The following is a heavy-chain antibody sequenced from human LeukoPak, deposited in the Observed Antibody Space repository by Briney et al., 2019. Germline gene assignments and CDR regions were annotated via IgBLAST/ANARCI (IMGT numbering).Heavy chain of an antibody. Sequence: SETLSLTCTVSGGSISSHYWSWIRQSPGKGLEWIGFMHYRGNTNSNPSLRSRVTISMDTSKNQFSLKMSTVTAADTAVYYCARDSPFEWDVFGDSFDIWGQGTVVTVSS. J-gene: IGHJ3*02. CDR1: GGSISSHY. CDR2: MHYRGNT. V-gene: IGHV4-59*11. CDR3: ARDSPFEWDVFGDSFDI. D-gene: IGHD1-26*01.